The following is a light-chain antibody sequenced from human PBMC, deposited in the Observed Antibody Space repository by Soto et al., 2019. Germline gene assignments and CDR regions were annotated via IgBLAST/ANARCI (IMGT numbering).Light chain of an antibody. CDR2: HAS. Sequence: DIQRTQSPSTLPASVGDRVTITCRASQSIINLLSWYQQKPGTAPKLLIYHASTLESGVPSRFSGSGSGTEFTLTISSLQPDDFATYYCQQSYSTPPTFGQGTKVDIK. J-gene: IGKJ1*01. CDR1: QSIINL. CDR3: QQSYSTPPT. V-gene: IGKV1-5*01.